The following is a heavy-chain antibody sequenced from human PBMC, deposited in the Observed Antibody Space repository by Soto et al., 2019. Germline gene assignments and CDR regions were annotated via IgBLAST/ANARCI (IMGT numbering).Heavy chain of an antibody. Sequence: QVQLVQSGAEVKKPGASVKVSCKASGYTFTSYGISWVRQAPGQGREWMGWISAYNGNTNYAQKLQGRVTMTTDTSTSTAYMELRSLRSDDTAVYYCARDRPTVTTGYYYYGMDVWGQGTTVTVSS. CDR3: ARDRPTVTTGYYYYGMDV. V-gene: IGHV1-18*04. CDR1: GYTFTSYG. D-gene: IGHD4-17*01. J-gene: IGHJ6*02. CDR2: ISAYNGNT.